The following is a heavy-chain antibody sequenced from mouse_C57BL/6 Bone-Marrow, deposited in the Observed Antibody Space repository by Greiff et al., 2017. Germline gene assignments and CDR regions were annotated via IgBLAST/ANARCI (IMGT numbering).Heavy chain of an antibody. J-gene: IGHJ2*01. CDR3: ATAAQATADY. V-gene: IGHV14-2*01. Sequence: VQLQQSGAELVKPGASVKLSCTASGFNIKDYYMHWVKQRTEQGLEWIGRIDPEDGETKYAPTFQGKATITADTSSNTAYLQLSSLTSEDTAVYYCATAAQATADYWGQGTTLTVSS. CDR2: IDPEDGET. D-gene: IGHD3-2*02. CDR1: GFNIKDYY.